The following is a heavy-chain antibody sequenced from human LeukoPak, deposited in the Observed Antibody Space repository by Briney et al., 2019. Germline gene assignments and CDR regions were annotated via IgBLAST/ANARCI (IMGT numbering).Heavy chain of an antibody. CDR1: GFSVSDYY. CDR2: ISSSSSYI. CDR3: AELGITMIGGV. J-gene: IGHJ6*04. V-gene: IGHV3-11*06. Sequence: GGSLRLSRAGSGFSVSDYYMSWIRQAPGKGLEWVSSISSSSSYIYYADSVKGRFTISRDNAKNSLYLQMNSLRAEDTAVYYCAELGITMIGGVWGKGTTVTISS. D-gene: IGHD3-10*02.